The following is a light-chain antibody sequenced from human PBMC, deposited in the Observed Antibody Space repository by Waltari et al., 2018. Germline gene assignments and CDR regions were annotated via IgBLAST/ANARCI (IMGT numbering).Light chain of an antibody. CDR1: QAIRKN. Sequence: DIQMTPYPSSLSASVGDRVTITCQASQAIRKNLNWFQQKPGKAPQVLIFDASNSQAAVPSRFSGSGSGTDFAFTISRLQPEDIGTYFCQQYANLPLTFGGGTRVEI. CDR3: QQYANLPLT. V-gene: IGKV1-33*01. J-gene: IGKJ4*01. CDR2: DAS.